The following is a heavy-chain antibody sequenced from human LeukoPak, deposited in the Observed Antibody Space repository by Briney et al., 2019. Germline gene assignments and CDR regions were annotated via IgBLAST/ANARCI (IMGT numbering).Heavy chain of an antibody. CDR2: INHSGST. CDR3: ARGEEQWLEWYFDL. D-gene: IGHD6-19*01. V-gene: IGHV4-34*01. Sequence: SETLSLTCAVYGGSFSGYYWSWIRKPPGKGLEWIGEINHSGSTNYNPSLKSRVTISVDTSKNQFSLKLGSVTAADTAVYHCARGEEQWLEWYFDLWGRGTLVTVSS. J-gene: IGHJ2*01. CDR1: GGSFSGYY.